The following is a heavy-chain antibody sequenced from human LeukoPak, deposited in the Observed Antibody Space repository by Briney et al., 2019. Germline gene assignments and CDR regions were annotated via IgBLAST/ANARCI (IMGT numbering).Heavy chain of an antibody. V-gene: IGHV1-18*01. Sequence: ASVKVSCKASGYTYTNHGISWVRQAPGQGLEWMGWISGYNGNTKYAQKFQGRVTMTTDTSTTTAYIELRSLRSDDTAVYYCARRQGTTLSFDYWGQGTLVTVSS. CDR1: GYTYTNHG. J-gene: IGHJ4*02. CDR2: ISGYNGNT. CDR3: ARRQGTTLSFDY. D-gene: IGHD1-1*01.